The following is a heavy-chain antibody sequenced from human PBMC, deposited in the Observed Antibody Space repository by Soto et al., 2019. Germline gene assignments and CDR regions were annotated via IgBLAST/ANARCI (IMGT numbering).Heavy chain of an antibody. CDR2: ISYDGSNK. D-gene: IGHD6-13*01. V-gene: IGHV3-30-3*01. CDR3: ARALLPGIAAAGSDY. CDR1: GFTFSSYA. Sequence: QVQLVESGGGVVQPGRSLRLSCAASGFTFSSYAMHWVRQAPGKGLEWVAVISYDGSNKYYADSVKGRFTISRDNSKNTLCLQMNSLRAEDTAVYYCARALLPGIAAAGSDYWGQGTLVTVSS. J-gene: IGHJ4*02.